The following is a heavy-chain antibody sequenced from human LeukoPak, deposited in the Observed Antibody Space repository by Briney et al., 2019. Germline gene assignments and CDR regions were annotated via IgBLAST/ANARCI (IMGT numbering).Heavy chain of an antibody. Sequence: GASVKVSFKASRYPFTDYYIHWVRPAPGQGLEWMGWIFPSSGGTKYAQKFQGRVTMTRDTSINTAYMELSSLTSDDTAVYYCARDLPGDGHNSAYDVWGQGTKVTVSS. CDR2: IFPSSGGT. D-gene: IGHD5-24*01. V-gene: IGHV1-2*02. J-gene: IGHJ3*01. CDR3: ARDLPGDGHNSAYDV. CDR1: RYPFTDYY.